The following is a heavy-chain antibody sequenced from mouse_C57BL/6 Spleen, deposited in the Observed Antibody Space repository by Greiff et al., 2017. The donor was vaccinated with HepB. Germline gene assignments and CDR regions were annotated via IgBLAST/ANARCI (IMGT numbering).Heavy chain of an antibody. CDR3: ARSDYYGSSLAY. J-gene: IGHJ3*01. D-gene: IGHD1-1*01. Sequence: EVQLVESGPGMVKPSQSLSLTCTVTGYSITSGYDWHWIRHFPGNKLEWMGYISYSGSTNYNPSLKSRISITHDTSKNHFFLKLNSVTTEDTATYYCARSDYYGSSLAYWGQGTLVTVSA. V-gene: IGHV3-1*01. CDR1: GYSITSGYD. CDR2: ISYSGST.